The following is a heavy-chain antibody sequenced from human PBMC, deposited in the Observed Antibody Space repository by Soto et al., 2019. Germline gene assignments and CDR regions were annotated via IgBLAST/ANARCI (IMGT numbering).Heavy chain of an antibody. J-gene: IGHJ4*02. CDR1: GXXXXXXX. CDR3: ARDGGRHSGGIDY. D-gene: IGHD1-26*01. Sequence: VKKPGSSVKVXCKASGXXXXXXXINWVRQAPGQGLEWMGEIIPIFGTANYAQKFQGRVTITADESTSTAYMELSSLRSEDTAVYYCARDGGRHSGGIDYWGQGTLVTVSS. CDR2: IIPIFGTA. V-gene: IGHV1-69*01.